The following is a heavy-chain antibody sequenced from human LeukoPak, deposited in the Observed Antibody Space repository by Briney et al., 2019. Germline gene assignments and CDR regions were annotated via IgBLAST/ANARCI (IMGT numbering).Heavy chain of an antibody. V-gene: IGHV4-59*11. CDR2: IYYSGST. J-gene: IGHJ4*02. CDR1: GGSLSSHY. CDR3: ARDLGYYYDSSGYYRARDY. Sequence: SETLSLTSTVSGGSLSSHYWSWIRQPPGKGLEWIGYIYYSGSTNYNPSLKSRVTISVDTSKNQFSLKLSSVTAADTAVYYCARDLGYYYDSSGYYRARDYWGQGTLVTVSS. D-gene: IGHD3-22*01.